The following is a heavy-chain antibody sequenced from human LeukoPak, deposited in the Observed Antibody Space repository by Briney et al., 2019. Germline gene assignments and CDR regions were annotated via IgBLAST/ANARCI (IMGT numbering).Heavy chain of an antibody. V-gene: IGHV3-21*04. CDR3: ARGGYSSTLYGRYQH. Sequence: GGSLRLSCAASGFTFSNYAMSWVRQAPGKGLEWVSSISSSSTYIYYADSVKGQFTISRDNAKNSLYLQMNSLRAEDTAVYYCARGGYSSTLYGRYQHWGQGTLVTVSP. CDR1: GFTFSNYA. J-gene: IGHJ1*01. D-gene: IGHD6-13*01. CDR2: ISSSSTYI.